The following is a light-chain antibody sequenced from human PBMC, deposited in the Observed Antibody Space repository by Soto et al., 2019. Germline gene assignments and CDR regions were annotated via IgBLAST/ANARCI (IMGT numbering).Light chain of an antibody. J-gene: IGKJ4*01. V-gene: IGKV1-39*01. CDR2: AAS. Sequence: DIRMTQSPSSLSASVGDRVTITCRASASISNYLNWYQQKPGKAPKLLIYAASSLQSGVPSRFSGSGSGTEFTLTISSLQPEDFATYFCQQSYTLPLTFGGGTKVDIK. CDR3: QQSYTLPLT. CDR1: ASISNY.